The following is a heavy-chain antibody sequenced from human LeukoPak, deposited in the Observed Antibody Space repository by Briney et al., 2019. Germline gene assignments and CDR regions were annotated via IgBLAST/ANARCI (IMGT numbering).Heavy chain of an antibody. J-gene: IGHJ4*02. CDR2: VHLSGRT. Sequence: SGTLSLTCGVSGGSISTTNWWTWVRQPPGEGLEWIGEVHLSGRTHYNPSLESRVTMSVDMSDNHISLRLTSVTAADTAVYYCAREGGPYRPLDYSGQGTLVTVSS. CDR3: AREGGPYRPLDY. V-gene: IGHV4-4*02. CDR1: GGSISTTNW.